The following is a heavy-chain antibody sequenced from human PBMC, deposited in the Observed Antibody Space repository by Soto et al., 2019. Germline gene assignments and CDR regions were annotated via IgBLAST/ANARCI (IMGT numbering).Heavy chain of an antibody. V-gene: IGHV4-38-2*02. J-gene: IGHJ4*02. D-gene: IGHD5-12*01. CDR1: GYSISNGYF. CDR2: LYQVRGIV. Sequence: SETLSLTCTVSGYSISNGYFWGWIRQPPGKGLEWIGSLYQVRGIVHYNPALKSRVTISVDTSNNQLSLKLNSVTAADTAVYYCARHVAGDIFYHYDSGGQGTLVTVSS. CDR3: ARHVAGDIFYHYDS.